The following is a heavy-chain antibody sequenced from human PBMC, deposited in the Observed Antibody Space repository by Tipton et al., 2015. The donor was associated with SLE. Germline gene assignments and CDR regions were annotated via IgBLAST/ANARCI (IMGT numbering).Heavy chain of an antibody. Sequence: TLSLTCTVSGGSISSHYWSWIRQPPGKGLEWIGYIYYSGSTNYNPSLKSRVPISVDTSKNQFSLKLSSVTAADTAVYYCARHRGYYYGMDVWGQGTTVTVSS. V-gene: IGHV4-59*08. CDR2: IYYSGST. D-gene: IGHD3-10*01. CDR1: GGSISSHY. CDR3: ARHRGYYYGMDV. J-gene: IGHJ6*02.